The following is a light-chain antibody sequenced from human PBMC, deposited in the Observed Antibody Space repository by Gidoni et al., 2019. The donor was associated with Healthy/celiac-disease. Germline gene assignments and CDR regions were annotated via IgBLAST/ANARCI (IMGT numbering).Light chain of an antibody. Sequence: DIQMTQSPSTLYAYVGDRVTITCRASQSISSWLAWYQQKPGKAPKLLIYKASSLESGVPSRFSGSGSGTEFTLTISSLQPDDFATYYCQQYNSYLTFGQGTKVEIK. CDR2: KAS. J-gene: IGKJ1*01. CDR3: QQYNSYLT. V-gene: IGKV1-5*03. CDR1: QSISSW.